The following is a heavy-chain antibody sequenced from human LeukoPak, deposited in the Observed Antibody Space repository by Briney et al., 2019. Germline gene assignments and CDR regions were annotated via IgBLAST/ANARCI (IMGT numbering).Heavy chain of an antibody. CDR1: GFTFSSYW. Sequence: GGSLRLSCAASGFTFSSYWMTWVRQAPGKGLEWVANIKRDGSEKHYVDSVKGRFTISRDISRNTVHLQMNSLRAGDTAVYYCARDPHGYNSYFDYWGQGTLVTVSS. J-gene: IGHJ4*02. CDR2: IKRDGSEK. V-gene: IGHV3-7*03. CDR3: ARDPHGYNSYFDY. D-gene: IGHD5-24*01.